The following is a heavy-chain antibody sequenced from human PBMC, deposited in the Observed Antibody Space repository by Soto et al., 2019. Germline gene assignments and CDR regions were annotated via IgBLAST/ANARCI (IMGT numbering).Heavy chain of an antibody. CDR3: ASVYFDF. J-gene: IGHJ4*02. V-gene: IGHV1-18*04. CDR2: ISANNGNT. CDR1: GYTFTSYG. Sequence: QVQLVQSGAEVKKPGASVKVSCKTSGYTFTSYGISWVRQAPAQGLEWMGWISANNGNTKYAQNIQGRVTMTTDTSTNTAYMELRSLRTDDTAVYYCASVYFDFWGQGTLVTVSS.